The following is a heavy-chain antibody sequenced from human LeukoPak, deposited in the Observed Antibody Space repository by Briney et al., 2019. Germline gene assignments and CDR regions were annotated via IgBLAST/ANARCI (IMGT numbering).Heavy chain of an antibody. CDR3: ARRSIKSSTSPNWFDP. CDR1: GGSISSSSYY. V-gene: IGHV4-39*01. J-gene: IGHJ5*02. Sequence: SETLSLTCTVSGGSISSSSYYWGWIRQPPGKGLEYIGNIYYSGSTYYNPSLKSRITISVDTSRNQFSLKLSSVTAAETAVYYCARRSIKSSTSPNWFDPWGQGTLVTVSS. D-gene: IGHD2-2*01. CDR2: IYYSGST.